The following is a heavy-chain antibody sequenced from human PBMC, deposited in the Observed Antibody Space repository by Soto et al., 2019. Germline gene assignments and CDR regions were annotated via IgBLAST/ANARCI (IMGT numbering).Heavy chain of an antibody. Sequence: QVQLVQSGAEVKKPGASVKVSCKASGYTFTSYGISWVRQAPGQGLEWMGWISAYNGNTNYAQKLQGRVTMTTDTSTSTAYMELRSLRSDDTAVYYCAREVVVVVAATEVNWFDPWGQGTLVTVSS. CDR3: AREVVVVVAATEVNWFDP. J-gene: IGHJ5*02. CDR1: GYTFTSYG. D-gene: IGHD2-15*01. V-gene: IGHV1-18*01. CDR2: ISAYNGNT.